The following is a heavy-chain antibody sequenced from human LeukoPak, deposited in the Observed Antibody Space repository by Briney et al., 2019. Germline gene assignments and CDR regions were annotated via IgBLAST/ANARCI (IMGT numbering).Heavy chain of an antibody. CDR1: GGTFSSYA. D-gene: IGHD2-2*01. CDR3: ARVRHRYCSSTSCLWGLDY. CDR2: IIPIFGTA. Sequence: ASVKVSCKASGGTFSSYAISWVQQAPGQGLEWMGGIIPIFGTANYAQKFQGRVTITADESTSAAYLELSSLRSEDTAVYYCARVRHRYCSSTSCLWGLDYWGQGTLVTVSS. V-gene: IGHV1-69*13. J-gene: IGHJ4*02.